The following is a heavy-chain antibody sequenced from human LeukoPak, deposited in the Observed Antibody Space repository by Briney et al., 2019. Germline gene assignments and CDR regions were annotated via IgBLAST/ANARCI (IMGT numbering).Heavy chain of an antibody. V-gene: IGHV3-21*01. D-gene: IGHD5-18*01. CDR3: ASVSYGLGSYYYYYMDV. Sequence: PGGSLRLSCAASGFTFSSYSMNWVRQAPGKGLEWVSSISSSSSYIYYADSVKGRFTISRDNAKNSLYLQMNSLRAEDTAVYYCASVSYGLGSYYYYYMDVWGKGTTVTISS. CDR1: GFTFSSYS. CDR2: ISSSSSYI. J-gene: IGHJ6*03.